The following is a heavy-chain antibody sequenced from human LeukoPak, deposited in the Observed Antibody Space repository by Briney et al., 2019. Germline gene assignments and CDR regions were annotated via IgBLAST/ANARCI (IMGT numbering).Heavy chain of an antibody. CDR3: AREGQGYHDSSGYYNYFDY. J-gene: IGHJ4*02. CDR2: INSDGGST. V-gene: IGHV3-74*03. Sequence: GGSLRLSCAASGFIFSSSWIHWVRQAPGKGLVWVSRINSDGGSTAYADSVKGRFTISRDNAKNTLYLLMNSLRAEDTAVYYCAREGQGYHDSSGYYNYFDYWGQGTLVTVSS. CDR1: GFIFSSSW. D-gene: IGHD3-22*01.